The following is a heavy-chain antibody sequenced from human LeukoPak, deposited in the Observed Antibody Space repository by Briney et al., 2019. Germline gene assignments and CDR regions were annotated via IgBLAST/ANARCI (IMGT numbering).Heavy chain of an antibody. D-gene: IGHD3-16*02. CDR1: GYTLTELS. CDR2: FDPEDGET. V-gene: IGHV1-24*01. J-gene: IGHJ4*02. CDR3: ATGYYDYVWGSYRYDY. Sequence: ASVKVSCKVSGYTLTELSMHWVRQAPGKGLEWMGGFDPEDGETIYAQKFQGRVTMTEDTSTDTAYMELSSLRSEDTAVYYCATGYYDYVWGSYRYDYWGQGTLVTVSS.